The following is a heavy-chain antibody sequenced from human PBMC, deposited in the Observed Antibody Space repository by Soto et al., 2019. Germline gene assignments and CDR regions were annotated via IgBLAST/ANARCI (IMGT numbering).Heavy chain of an antibody. V-gene: IGHV4-34*01. CDR2: INHSGST. CDR3: ARGITIFGVVRRTAYYYMDV. D-gene: IGHD3-3*01. J-gene: IGHJ6*03. Sequence: SETLSLTCAVYGGSFSGYYWSWIRQPPGKGLEWIGEINHSGSTNYNPSLKSRVTISVDTSKNQFSLKLSSVTAADTAVYYCARGITIFGVVRRTAYYYMDVWGKGTTVTVSS. CDR1: GGSFSGYY.